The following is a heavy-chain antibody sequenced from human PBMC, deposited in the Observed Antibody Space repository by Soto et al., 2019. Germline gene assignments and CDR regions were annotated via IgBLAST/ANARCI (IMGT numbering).Heavy chain of an antibody. V-gene: IGHV1-2*04. J-gene: IGHJ6*02. Sequence: ASVKVSCKASGYIFTGYYMHWVRQAPGQGLEWMGWINPNSGGTNYAQKFQGWVTMTRGTSISTAYMELSRLRSDDTAVYYCARAASGYCSSTRCGNYYYGMDVWGQGTTVTVSS. CDR1: GYIFTGYY. CDR2: INPNSGGT. CDR3: ARAASGYCSSTRCGNYYYGMDV. D-gene: IGHD2-2*01.